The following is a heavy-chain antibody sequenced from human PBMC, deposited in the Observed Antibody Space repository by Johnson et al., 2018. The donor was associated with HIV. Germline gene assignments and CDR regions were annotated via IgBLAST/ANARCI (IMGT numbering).Heavy chain of an antibody. V-gene: IGHV3-30-3*01. CDR1: GITFSDYA. Sequence: QVQLVESGGGVVQPGRSLRLSCAASGITFSDYAMHWVRQAPGKGLEWVAVISYDGSNKYSADSVKGRFTISRDNSKNTLYLQMKSLRAEDTAVYYCAKGRSGTTASIDAFDIWGQGTMVTVS. CDR3: AKGRSGTTASIDAFDI. D-gene: IGHD1-7*01. CDR2: ISYDGSNK. J-gene: IGHJ3*02.